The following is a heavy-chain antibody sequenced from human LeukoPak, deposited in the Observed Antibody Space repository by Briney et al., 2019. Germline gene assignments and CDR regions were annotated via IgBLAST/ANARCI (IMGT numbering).Heavy chain of an antibody. J-gene: IGHJ6*04. CDR1: RGTYSRYA. Sequence: GSSVKVSCKACRGTYSRYAISAVRQATGQGVEWVGGIISIFGTANYAQKFQGRVTITADESTSTASMELSSLRSEDTAVYYCARVEVRGVINYYYGMDVWGKGPTVTVSS. D-gene: IGHD3-10*01. CDR3: ARVEVRGVINYYYGMDV. CDR2: IISIFGTA. V-gene: IGHV1-69*01.